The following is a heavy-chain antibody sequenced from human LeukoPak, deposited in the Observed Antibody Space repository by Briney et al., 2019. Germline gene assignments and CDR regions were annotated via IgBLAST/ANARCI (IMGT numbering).Heavy chain of an antibody. J-gene: IGHJ4*02. V-gene: IGHV3-30-3*01. D-gene: IGHD5-12*01. CDR3: ARDVDIVATITLDY. CDR2: ISYDGSNK. CDR1: GFTFSSYA. Sequence: PGRSLRLSCAASGFTFSSYAMHWVRQAPGKGLEWVAVISYDGSNKYYADSVKGRFTISRDNSKNTLYLQMNSLRAEDTAVYYCARDVDIVATITLDYWGRGTLVTVSS.